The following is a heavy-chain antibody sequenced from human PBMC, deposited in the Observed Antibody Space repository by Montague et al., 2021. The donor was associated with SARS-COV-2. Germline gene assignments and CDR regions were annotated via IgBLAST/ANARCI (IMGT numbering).Heavy chain of an antibody. V-gene: IGHV3-74*01. CDR1: GFTFSSYR. CDR2: INSDGSSP. D-gene: IGHD3-22*01. J-gene: IGHJ4*02. CDR3: ARDLYYDSSGYSL. Sequence: SLRLSCAASGFTFSSYRMHWVRQAPGKGLVWVSRINSDGSSPSYXDSXKGRFTISRDNAKNTLYLQMNRLRAEDTAVYYCARDLYYDSSGYSLWGQGTLVTVSS.